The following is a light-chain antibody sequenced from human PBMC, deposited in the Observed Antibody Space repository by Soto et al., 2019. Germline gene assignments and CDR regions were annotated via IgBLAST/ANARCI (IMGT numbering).Light chain of an antibody. CDR1: QSVSNNY. CDR3: QQHRSAPPSWT. CDR2: GAS. J-gene: IGKJ1*01. V-gene: IGKV3-20*01. Sequence: EIVLTQSPGTLSLPPGERATLSCRASQSVSNNYLAWYQHKPGQPPRLLIFGASSRATGIPDRFSGSGSATDFTLTISRLEPEDFAVYYCQQHRSAPPSWTFGPGTKVEI.